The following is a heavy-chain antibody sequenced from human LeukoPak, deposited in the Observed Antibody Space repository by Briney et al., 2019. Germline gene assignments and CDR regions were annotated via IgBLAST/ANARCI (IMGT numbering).Heavy chain of an antibody. CDR1: GFTFNTFN. J-gene: IGHJ4*02. V-gene: IGHV3-21*01. D-gene: IGHD3-9*01. Sequence: GGSLGLSCAASGFTFNTFNMNWVRQAPGKGLEWVSSITSGGDYIYYADSVKGRFTTSRDNAKSSLSLQLNSLRVEDTAVYYCARGHYDVLAASYKWTPDYWGQGTLVTVSS. CDR3: ARGHYDVLAASYKWTPDY. CDR2: ITSGGDYI.